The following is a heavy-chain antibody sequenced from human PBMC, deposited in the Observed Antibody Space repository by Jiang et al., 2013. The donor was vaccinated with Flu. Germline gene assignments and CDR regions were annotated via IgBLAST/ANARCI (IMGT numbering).Heavy chain of an antibody. D-gene: IGHD6-13*01. J-gene: IGHJ4*02. CDR1: GFTFSSYW. Sequence: CAASGFTFSSYWMSWVRQXPGKGLEWVANIKQDGSEKYYVDSVKGRFTISRDNAKNSLYLQMNSLRAEDTAVYYCARGPRRGAAAGTIDYWGQGTLVTVSS. CDR3: ARGPRRGAAAGTIDY. CDR2: IKQDGSEK. V-gene: IGHV3-7*01.